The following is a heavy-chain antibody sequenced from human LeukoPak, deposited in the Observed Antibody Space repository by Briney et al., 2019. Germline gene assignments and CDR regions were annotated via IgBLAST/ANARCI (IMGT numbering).Heavy chain of an antibody. CDR1: GFTFRFYA. V-gene: IGHV3-66*01. CDR2: VYSGGNT. J-gene: IGHJ4*02. CDR3: ASGGRGVLEY. Sequence: PGGSLRLSCAASGFTFRFYAMNWVRQAPGKGLEWVSVVYSGGNTYYADSVKDRFTISRDNSKNTLYLQMNSLRAEDTAVYYCASGGRGVLEYWGQGTLVTVSS. D-gene: IGHD2-15*01.